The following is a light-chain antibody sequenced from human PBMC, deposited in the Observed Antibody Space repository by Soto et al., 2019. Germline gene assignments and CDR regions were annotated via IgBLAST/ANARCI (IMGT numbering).Light chain of an antibody. Sequence: QAVLTQPASVSGSPGQSITISCTGTSSDVGGYHYVSWYQQHPGKAPKLMIYDVSNRPSGVSNRFSGSKSGNTASLTISGLQADDEADYYCSFYNSRRPYVFGTGTKLTVL. CDR2: DVS. CDR3: SFYNSRRPYV. V-gene: IGLV2-14*01. CDR1: SSDVGGYHY. J-gene: IGLJ1*01.